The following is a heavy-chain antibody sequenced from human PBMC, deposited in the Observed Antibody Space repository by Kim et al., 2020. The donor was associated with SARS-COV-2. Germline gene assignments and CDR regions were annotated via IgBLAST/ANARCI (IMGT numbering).Heavy chain of an antibody. V-gene: IGHV3-33*01. J-gene: IGHJ6*02. CDR3: ARDGGDCSGGSCLGGYGMDV. CDR2: IWYDGSNK. Sequence: GGSLRLSCAASGFTFSSYGMHWVRQAPGKGLEWVAVIWYDGSNKYYADSVKGRFTISRDNSKNTLYLQMNSLRAEDTAVYYCARDGGDCSGGSCLGGYGMDVWGQGTTVTVSS. D-gene: IGHD2-15*01. CDR1: GFTFSSYG.